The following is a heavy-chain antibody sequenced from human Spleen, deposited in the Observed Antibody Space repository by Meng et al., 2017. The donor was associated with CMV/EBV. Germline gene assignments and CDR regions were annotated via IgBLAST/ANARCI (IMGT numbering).Heavy chain of an antibody. J-gene: IGHJ6*02. CDR1: GYTFTSYY. CDR2: INPSDGTT. V-gene: IGHV1-46*01. CDR3: ARDHSVNYYYGMDV. D-gene: IGHD2/OR15-2a*01. Sequence: ASVKVSCKASGYTFTSYYMHWVRQAPGQGLEWMGMINPSDGTTSSAQKFQGRVTLTMDTSTSTVFMTLISLRSEDTAVYYCARDHSVNYYYGMDVWGQGTTVTVSS.